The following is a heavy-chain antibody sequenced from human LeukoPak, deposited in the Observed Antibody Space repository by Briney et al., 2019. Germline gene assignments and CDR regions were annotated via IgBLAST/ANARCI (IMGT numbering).Heavy chain of an antibody. CDR1: GDSVSRSDSY. J-gene: IGHJ1*01. Sequence: SETLSLACSVSGDSVSRSDSYWDWIRQPPGKGLEWIGTIYYSGRTYYSPSLRSRVTMSVDPSNNQFSLTLRSVTAADTALYYCARRRYFDGSGYLEWGQGTLLSVSS. V-gene: IGHV4-39*01. D-gene: IGHD3-22*01. CDR2: IYYSGRT. CDR3: ARRRYFDGSGYLE.